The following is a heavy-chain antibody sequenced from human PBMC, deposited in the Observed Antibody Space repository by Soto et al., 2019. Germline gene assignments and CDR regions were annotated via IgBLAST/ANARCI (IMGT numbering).Heavy chain of an antibody. J-gene: IGHJ4*02. V-gene: IGHV3-11*01. D-gene: IGHD3-16*01. CDR3: AQGGGNFDY. CDR1: GFTFSDDY. CDR2: ITTSGSTI. Sequence: QVQLVESGGGLVQPGGSLRLSCSASGFTFSDDYMTWIRQALGKGLEWVSYITTSGSTIYYADSVKGRFTISRDNAKNSLFRQMNSLRAEDTAVSYCAQGGGNFDYWGQGTLVTVSS.